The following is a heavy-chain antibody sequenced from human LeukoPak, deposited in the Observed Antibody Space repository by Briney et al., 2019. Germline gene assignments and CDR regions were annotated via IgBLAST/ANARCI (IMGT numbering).Heavy chain of an antibody. J-gene: IGHJ4*02. CDR2: ISGSGGRT. Sequence: PGGSLRLSCAASGFTFSSDALSWVRQAPGKGLQWVSLISGSGGRTDYADSVKGRFTISRDNPKNTLYLQMNSLRDEDTAVYYCAKVSSSGWYAPFDYWGQGTLVTVSS. CDR3: AKVSSSGWYAPFDY. V-gene: IGHV3-23*01. D-gene: IGHD6-19*01. CDR1: GFTFSSDA.